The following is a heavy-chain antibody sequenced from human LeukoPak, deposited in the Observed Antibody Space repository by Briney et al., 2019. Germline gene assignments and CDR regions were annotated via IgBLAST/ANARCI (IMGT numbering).Heavy chain of an antibody. Sequence: GRSLRLSCAASGFTFSSYAMHWVRQAPGKGLEWVAVISYDGSNKYYADSVKGRFTISRDNSKNTLYLQMNSPRAEDTAVYYCARGYYGSGSLSEVDYWGQGTLVTVSS. V-gene: IGHV3-30*01. J-gene: IGHJ4*02. CDR2: ISYDGSNK. D-gene: IGHD3-10*01. CDR3: ARGYYGSGSLSEVDY. CDR1: GFTFSSYA.